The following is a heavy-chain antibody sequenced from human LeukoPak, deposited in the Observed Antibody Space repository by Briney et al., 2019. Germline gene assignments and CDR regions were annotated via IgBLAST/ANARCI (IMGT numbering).Heavy chain of an antibody. CDR3: ARVFLYSPHPVFD. CDR2: IYYSGDT. V-gene: IGHV4-39*07. Sequence: SETLSLTCTVSGASISSGNYYWGWIRQPPGKGLEWLGSIYYSGDTYNNPPLKSRVTISVDTAKSQFSLRLTSMTAADTAVYYCARVFLYSPHPVFDWGQGTLVTVSS. D-gene: IGHD4-11*01. J-gene: IGHJ4*02. CDR1: GASISSGNYY.